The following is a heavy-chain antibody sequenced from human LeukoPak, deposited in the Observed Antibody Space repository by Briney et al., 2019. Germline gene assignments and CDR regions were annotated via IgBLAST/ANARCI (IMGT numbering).Heavy chain of an antibody. Sequence: GRSLRLSCAASGFTFNFFAMHWVRQAPGKGLEWVAVIYYDGSQTYYADFVKGRFTISRDNAKHSLYLQVNSLRAEDTAFYYCARVWAWGSGNYFDYWGQGTLVTVSS. D-gene: IGHD7-27*01. J-gene: IGHJ4*02. V-gene: IGHV3-33*01. CDR3: ARVWAWGSGNYFDY. CDR1: GFTFNFFA. CDR2: IYYDGSQT.